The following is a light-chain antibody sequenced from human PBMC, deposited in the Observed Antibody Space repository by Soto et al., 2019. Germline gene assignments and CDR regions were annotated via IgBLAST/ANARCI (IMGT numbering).Light chain of an antibody. CDR2: GVK. J-gene: IGLJ1*01. CDR3: CSYTTSYIYV. V-gene: IGLV2-14*01. CDR1: VRYIGAYDY. Sequence: QSALTQPASVSGSPGQSITISCTGSVRYIGAYDYVSWYQQHPGKAPKPLIYGVKNRPSGVSYRFSASKSSFTVSLTISGLQAEDEAHYYCCSYTTSYIYVFGPGTKVTVL.